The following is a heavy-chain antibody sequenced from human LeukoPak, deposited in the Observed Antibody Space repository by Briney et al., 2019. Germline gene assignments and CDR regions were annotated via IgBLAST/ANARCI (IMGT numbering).Heavy chain of an antibody. CDR1: GFTFSSYG. Sequence: GSLRLSCAASGFTFSSYGMHWVRQAPGKGLEWVAVISYDGSNKYYADSVKGRFTISRDNSKNTLYLQMNSLRAEDTAVYYCAKGNDSPSWGQGTLVTVSS. D-gene: IGHD3-3*01. CDR3: AKGNDSPS. V-gene: IGHV3-30*18. CDR2: ISYDGSNK. J-gene: IGHJ5*02.